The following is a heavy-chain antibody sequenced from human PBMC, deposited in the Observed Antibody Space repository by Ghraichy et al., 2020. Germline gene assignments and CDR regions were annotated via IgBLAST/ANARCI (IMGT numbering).Heavy chain of an antibody. V-gene: IGHV3-43*02. Sequence: GGSLRLSCAASGFIFDDYAMHWVRQAPGKGLEWVSLISGDATSTYYADSVRGRFAISRDNSMNSLYLQMNSLRADDTALYYCVRGALGNFAYWGQGILVTVSS. D-gene: IGHD3-16*01. CDR3: VRGALGNFAY. CDR2: ISGDATST. J-gene: IGHJ4*02. CDR1: GFIFDDYA.